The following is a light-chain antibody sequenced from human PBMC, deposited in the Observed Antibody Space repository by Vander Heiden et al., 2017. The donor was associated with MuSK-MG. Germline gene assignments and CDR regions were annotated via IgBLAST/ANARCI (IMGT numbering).Light chain of an antibody. Sequence: SELTQDPAVSMAMGQTVRITCQGDSLRSYYASWYQQKPGQAPVLVIYGKNNRPSGIPDRFSGSSSGNTASLTITGAQAEDEADYYCNSRDSSGNHVVFGGGTKLTVL. CDR3: NSRDSSGNHVV. J-gene: IGLJ2*01. CDR1: SLRSYY. CDR2: GKN. V-gene: IGLV3-19*01.